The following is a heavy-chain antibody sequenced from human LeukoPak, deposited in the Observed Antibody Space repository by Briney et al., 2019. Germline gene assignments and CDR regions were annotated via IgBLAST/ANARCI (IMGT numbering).Heavy chain of an antibody. D-gene: IGHD3-22*01. J-gene: IGHJ4*02. CDR2: IYYSGST. CDR1: GGSISSSSYY. CDR3: ASLPNYYDSSAFDY. Sequence: PSETLSLTCTVSGGSISSSSYYWGWIRQPPGKGLEWIGSIYYSGSTYYNPSLKSRVTISVDTSKNQFSLKLSSVTAADTAVYYCASLPNYYDSSAFDYWGQGTLVTVSS. V-gene: IGHV4-39*07.